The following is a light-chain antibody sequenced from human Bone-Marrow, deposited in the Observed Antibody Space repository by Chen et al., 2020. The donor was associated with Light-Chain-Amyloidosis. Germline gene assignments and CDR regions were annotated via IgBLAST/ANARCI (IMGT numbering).Light chain of an antibody. Sequence: SYVLTQPSSVSVAPGQTATIACGGNNIGSTSVHWYQQTPGQAPLLVVYDDSDRPSGIRERLSGCNSGNTATLTISGVEAGDEADYYCQVWDRSSDRPVFGGGTKLPVL. J-gene: IGLJ3*02. CDR2: DDS. CDR3: QVWDRSSDRPV. V-gene: IGLV3-21*02. CDR1: NIGSTS.